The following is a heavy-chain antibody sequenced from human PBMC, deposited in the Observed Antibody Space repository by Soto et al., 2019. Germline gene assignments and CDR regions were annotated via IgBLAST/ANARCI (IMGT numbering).Heavy chain of an antibody. D-gene: IGHD3-3*01. CDR2: IYYSGST. J-gene: IGHJ4*02. Sequence: QLLESGPGLVKPSETLSLTCTVSGGSISSSSYYWGWIRQPPGKGLEWIGSIYYSGSTYYNPSLKSRVTISVDTSKNQFSLKLSSVTAADTAVYYCARDYDFWSGYYPYWGQGTLVTVSS. CDR3: ARDYDFWSGYYPY. V-gene: IGHV4-39*01. CDR1: GGSISSSSYY.